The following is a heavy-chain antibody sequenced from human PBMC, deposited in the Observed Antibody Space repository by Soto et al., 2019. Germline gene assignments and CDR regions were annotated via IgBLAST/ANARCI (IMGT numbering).Heavy chain of an antibody. CDR2: INHSGST. J-gene: IGHJ5*02. V-gene: IGHV4-34*01. CDR3: ARARWRITMVRGARDNWFDP. Sequence: PSETLSLTCAVYGGSFSGYYWSWIRQPPGKGLEWIGEINHSGSTNYNPSLKSRVTISVDTSKNQFSLKLSSVTAADTAVYYCARARWRITMVRGARDNWFDPWGQGTLVTVSS. D-gene: IGHD3-10*01. CDR1: GGSFSGYY.